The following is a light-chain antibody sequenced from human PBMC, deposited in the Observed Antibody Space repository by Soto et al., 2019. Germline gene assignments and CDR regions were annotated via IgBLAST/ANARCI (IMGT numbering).Light chain of an antibody. J-gene: IGLJ2*01. CDR3: CSYAGGTSVV. CDR2: EDI. V-gene: IGLV2-23*01. CDR1: SSDVGRYSL. Sequence: QSALTQPASVSGSPGQSITISCTGTSSDVGRYSLVSWYQQHPGKAPKLMIYEDIERPSGVSNRFSGSKSGNTASLTISGLQTEDEADYYCCSYAGGTSVVFGGGTKVTVL.